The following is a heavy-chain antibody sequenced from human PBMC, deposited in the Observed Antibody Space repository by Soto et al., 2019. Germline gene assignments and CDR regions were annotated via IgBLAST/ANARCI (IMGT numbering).Heavy chain of an antibody. CDR2: ISAGGATT. CDR1: GFTFGNFA. D-gene: IGHD6-19*01. J-gene: IGHJ4*02. V-gene: IGHV3-23*04. Sequence: EVQLVESGGGLVQPGGSLRLSCTPSGFTFGNFAMSWVRQAPGKGLEWVSSISAGGATTYYADSVKGRVTMSRDNSKNTLSLQMFSLRAEDSAVYYCAKDRGGTGWPFDHWGQGTLVTVSS. CDR3: AKDRGGTGWPFDH.